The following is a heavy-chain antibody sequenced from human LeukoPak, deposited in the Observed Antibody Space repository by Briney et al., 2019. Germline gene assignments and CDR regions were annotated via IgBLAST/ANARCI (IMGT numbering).Heavy chain of an antibody. J-gene: IGHJ5*01. CDR3: ARYLHDNGAFDS. V-gene: IGHV3-7*05. CDR1: GFTFSTYW. D-gene: IGHD2-8*01. Sequence: PEGSLRLSCAASGFTFSTYWMSWGRQAPGKGLEWVANIREDGSDKYYVDSVKGRFTISRDNAKNSLYLQMNNLRAEDTAVYYCARYLHDNGAFDSWGQGTLVTVSS. CDR2: IREDGSDK.